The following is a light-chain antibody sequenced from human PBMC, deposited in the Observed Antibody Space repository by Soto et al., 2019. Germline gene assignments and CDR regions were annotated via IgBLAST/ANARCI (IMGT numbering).Light chain of an antibody. V-gene: IGKV3-20*01. CDR3: QQYGGSPPIT. J-gene: IGKJ5*01. CDR1: HNVSSTY. CDR2: GAS. Sequence: EIVLTQSPGTLSLSPGERATLSCRASHNVSSTYLAWYQQKPGQAPRLLIYGASSRATGIPDRFSGSGSGTDFTLTISRLEPEDFAVYYCQQYGGSPPITVGQGTRLEIK.